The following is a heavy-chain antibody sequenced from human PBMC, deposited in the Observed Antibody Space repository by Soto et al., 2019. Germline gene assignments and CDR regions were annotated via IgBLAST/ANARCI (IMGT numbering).Heavy chain of an antibody. CDR1: GYTVTGYY. CDR3: ARDHSSSWYKVAFDI. CDR2: INPNSGGT. J-gene: IGHJ3*02. Sequence: GASVKVSCRASGYTVTGYYMHWVRQAPGQGLEWMGWINPNSGGTNYAQKFQGWVTMTRDTSISTAYMELSRLRSDDTAVYYCARDHSSSWYKVAFDIWGQGTMVTVSS. D-gene: IGHD6-13*01. V-gene: IGHV1-2*04.